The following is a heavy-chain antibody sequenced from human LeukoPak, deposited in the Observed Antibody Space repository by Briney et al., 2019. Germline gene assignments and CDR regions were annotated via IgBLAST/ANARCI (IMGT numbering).Heavy chain of an antibody. Sequence: SETLSLTCSVSSDSIYGSSHYWAWIRQPPGKGLEWVASIYYDGSAHYSPSLKSRVTISIDTSKNQFSLRLKSATAADTAVYYCARLELSYVDFWGQGTLVTVSS. J-gene: IGHJ4*02. CDR2: IYYDGSA. CDR1: SDSIYGSSHY. V-gene: IGHV4-39*01. D-gene: IGHD1-7*01. CDR3: ARLELSYVDF.